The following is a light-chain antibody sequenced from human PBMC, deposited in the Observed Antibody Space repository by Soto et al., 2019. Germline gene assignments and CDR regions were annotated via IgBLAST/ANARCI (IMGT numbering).Light chain of an antibody. Sequence: EVVLTQSPATLSLSPGERATLSCRASQSVRSYLAWYQQKPGQTPRLLIYDASNRATGIPARFSGSGSGTDFTLTISSLEPEDFAVYYCQQRSNWPRTLGQGTKLEIK. CDR2: DAS. V-gene: IGKV3-11*01. CDR1: QSVRSY. J-gene: IGKJ2*01. CDR3: QQRSNWPRT.